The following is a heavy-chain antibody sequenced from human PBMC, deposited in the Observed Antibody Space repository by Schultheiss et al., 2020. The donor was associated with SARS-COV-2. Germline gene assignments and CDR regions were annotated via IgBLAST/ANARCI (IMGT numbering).Heavy chain of an antibody. V-gene: IGHV4-59*01. CDR3: ARDGQAYDFWSGYYNWFDP. CDR2: INNSGST. Sequence: SETLSLTHTVSGGYISTYHWTWIRQALGKGLACFGDINNSGSTNSKPSLKSRVTISVDTSKNQFSLKLSSVTAADTAVYYCARDGQAYDFWSGYYNWFDPWGQGTLVTVSS. CDR1: GGYISTYH. D-gene: IGHD3-3*01. J-gene: IGHJ5*02.